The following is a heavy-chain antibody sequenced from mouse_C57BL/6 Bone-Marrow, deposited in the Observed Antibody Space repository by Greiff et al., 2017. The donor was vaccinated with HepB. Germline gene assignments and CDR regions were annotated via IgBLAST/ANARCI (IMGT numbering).Heavy chain of an antibody. V-gene: IGHV1-66*01. CDR2: IYPGSGNT. CDR3: ARDNYYGSSYGFAY. Sequence: QVQLKESGPELVKPGASVKISCKASGYSFTSYYIHWVKQRPGQGLEWIGWIYPGSGNTKYNEKFKGKATLTADTSSSTAYMQLSSLTSEDSAVYYCARDNYYGSSYGFAYWGQGTLVTVSA. CDR1: GYSFTSYY. J-gene: IGHJ3*01. D-gene: IGHD1-1*01.